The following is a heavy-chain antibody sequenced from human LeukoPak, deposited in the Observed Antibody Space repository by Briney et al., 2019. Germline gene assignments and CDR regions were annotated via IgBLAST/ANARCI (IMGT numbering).Heavy chain of an antibody. D-gene: IGHD3-22*01. CDR3: ARGVTMIVVDAFDI. CDR1: GGTFSSYA. CDR2: IIPIFGTA. Sequence: SVKVSCKASGGTFSSYAISWVRQAPGQGLEWMGRIIPIFGTANYAQKFQGRVTITTDESTSTAYMELSSLRSEDTAVYYCARGVTMIVVDAFDIWGQGTMATVSS. J-gene: IGHJ3*02. V-gene: IGHV1-69*05.